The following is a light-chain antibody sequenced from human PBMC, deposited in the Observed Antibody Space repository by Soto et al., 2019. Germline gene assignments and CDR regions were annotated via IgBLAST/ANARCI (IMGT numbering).Light chain of an antibody. CDR2: GAS. CDR1: QSVSSSY. Sequence: ELVLTQSPGTLSLSPGERATLSCRASQSVSSSYLAWYQQKPGQAPRLLIYGASSRATGIPDRFSGSGSGTDFTLTISRLEPEDFAVYYCQQYCSSPRYTFGQGTKLEIK. CDR3: QQYCSSPRYT. V-gene: IGKV3-20*01. J-gene: IGKJ2*01.